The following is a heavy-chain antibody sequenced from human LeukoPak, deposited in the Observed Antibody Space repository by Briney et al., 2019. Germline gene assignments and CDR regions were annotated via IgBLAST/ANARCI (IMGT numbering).Heavy chain of an antibody. J-gene: IGHJ4*02. CDR3: ARGKRITMIYDY. Sequence: GGSPRLSCAASGFTVSSNYMSWVRQAPGKGVEWVSIIYRGGTTYYADSVKGRFTISRDNSKNTLYLQMNSLRAEDTAVYYCARGKRITMIYDYWGQGTLVTVSS. D-gene: IGHD3-22*01. V-gene: IGHV3-66*01. CDR2: IYRGGTT. CDR1: GFTVSSNY.